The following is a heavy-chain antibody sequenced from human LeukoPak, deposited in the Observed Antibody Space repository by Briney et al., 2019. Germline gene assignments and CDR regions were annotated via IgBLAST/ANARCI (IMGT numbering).Heavy chain of an antibody. D-gene: IGHD1-26*01. Sequence: SETLSLTCIVSGYSISNSYYWGWIRQPPGKGLEWIGSIYHSGNTYYNPSLKSRVTISVDTSKNQFSLKLSSVTAADTAVYYCASSLGATTYASDIWGQGTMVTVSS. V-gene: IGHV4-38-2*02. J-gene: IGHJ3*02. CDR1: GYSISNSYY. CDR2: IYHSGNT. CDR3: ASSLGATTYASDI.